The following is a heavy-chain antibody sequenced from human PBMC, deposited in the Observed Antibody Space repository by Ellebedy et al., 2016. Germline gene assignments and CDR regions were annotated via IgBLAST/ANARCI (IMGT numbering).Heavy chain of an antibody. V-gene: IGHV3-74*01. CDR1: GLTVSGYW. Sequence: GESLKISXVASGLTVSGYWMHWVRQAPGRGLVWVARINGDGSSTYYADSVKGRFTISRDNAKNSLYLQMNSLRAEDTAVYYCARVAIAATDWGQGTLVTVSS. CDR3: ARVAIAATD. CDR2: INGDGSST. D-gene: IGHD5-12*01. J-gene: IGHJ4*02.